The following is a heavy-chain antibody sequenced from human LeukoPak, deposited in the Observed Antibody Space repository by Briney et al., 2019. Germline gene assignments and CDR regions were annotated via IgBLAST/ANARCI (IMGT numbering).Heavy chain of an antibody. Sequence: ASVKVSCKASVGTFSSYTINWVRQATGQGREWMGWMNPNSGNTGYAQKFQGRVTMTRNTSISTAYMELSSLRSEDTAVYYCARHPTQGAFDIWGQGTMVTVSS. V-gene: IGHV1-8*02. CDR3: ARHPTQGAFDI. J-gene: IGHJ3*02. CDR2: MNPNSGNT. CDR1: VGTFSSYT.